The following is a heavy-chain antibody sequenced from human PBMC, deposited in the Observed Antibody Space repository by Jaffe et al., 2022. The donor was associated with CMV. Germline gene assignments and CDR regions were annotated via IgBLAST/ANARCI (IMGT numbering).Heavy chain of an antibody. Sequence: QLQLQESGPGLVKPSETLSLTCTVSGGSISSSSYYWGWIRQPPGKGLEWIGSIYYSGSTYYNPSLKSRVTISVDTSKNQFSLKLSSVTAADTAVYYCARHVRGGLEASTVTYAFDIWGQGTMVTVSS. CDR1: GGSISSSSYY. D-gene: IGHD4-17*01. V-gene: IGHV4-39*01. CDR3: ARHVRGGLEASTVTYAFDI. CDR2: IYYSGST. J-gene: IGHJ3*02.